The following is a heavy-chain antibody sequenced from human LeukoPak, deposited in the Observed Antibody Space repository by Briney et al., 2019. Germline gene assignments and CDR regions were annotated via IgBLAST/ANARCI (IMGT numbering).Heavy chain of an antibody. Sequence: SETLSLTCAVYGGSFSGYYWSWIRQPPGKGLEWIGEINHSGSTNYNPSLKSRVTISVDTSKNQFSLKLSSVTAADTAVYYCARGGLRYLRRNAFDIWGQGTMVTVSS. D-gene: IGHD3-9*01. CDR3: ARGGLRYLRRNAFDI. CDR1: GGSFSGYY. V-gene: IGHV4-34*01. CDR2: INHSGST. J-gene: IGHJ3*02.